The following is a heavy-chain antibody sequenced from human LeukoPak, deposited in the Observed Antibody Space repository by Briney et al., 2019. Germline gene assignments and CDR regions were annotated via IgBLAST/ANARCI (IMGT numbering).Heavy chain of an antibody. CDR3: VSFGTDAFDI. V-gene: IGHV3-21*04. CDR2: ISSTSSYI. CDR1: GFTFSSYS. Sequence: GGSLRLSCAASGFTFSSYSMHWVRQAPGKGLEWVSSISSTSSYIYYADSVKGRFTVSRDNAKNSLYLQMNSLRAEDTALYYCVSFGTDAFDIWGQGTMVTVSS. J-gene: IGHJ3*02. D-gene: IGHD1-1*01.